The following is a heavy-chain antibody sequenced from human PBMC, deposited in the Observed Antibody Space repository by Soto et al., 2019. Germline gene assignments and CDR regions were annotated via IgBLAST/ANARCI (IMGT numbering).Heavy chain of an antibody. V-gene: IGHV3-48*02. J-gene: IGHJ6*02. D-gene: IGHD2-15*01. CDR2: ISSRSDTL. CDR3: ARDWDIVILSVPIPNYNYGMDV. Sequence: GGSLRLPCEVSGFTFSAYAMNWVRQAPGKGLEWGSYISSRSDTLYYADAVKGRFTISRDNAKKSVYLQVNNLRDEDTAVYYCARDWDIVILSVPIPNYNYGMDVWGQGTTVTVSS. CDR1: GFTFSAYA.